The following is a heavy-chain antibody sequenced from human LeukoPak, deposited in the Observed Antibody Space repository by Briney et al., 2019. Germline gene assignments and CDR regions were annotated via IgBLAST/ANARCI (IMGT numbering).Heavy chain of an antibody. CDR1: GASISSGSYY. V-gene: IGHV4-39*01. CDR2: IYYSGNT. CDR3: ARHRRGYDDRIDY. J-gene: IGHJ4*02. D-gene: IGHD5-12*01. Sequence: SETLSLTCTVSGASISSGSYYWGWIRQPPGKGLEWIGSIYYSGNTFYNPSLKSRLTISVATSKNHFSLKLSSVTAADTALYYCARHRRGYDDRIDYWGQGTLVTVSS.